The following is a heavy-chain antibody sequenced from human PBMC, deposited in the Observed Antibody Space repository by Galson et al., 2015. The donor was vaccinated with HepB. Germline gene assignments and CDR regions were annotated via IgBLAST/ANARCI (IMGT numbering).Heavy chain of an antibody. CDR2: IIPIFGTA. Sequence: SVKVSCKASGGTFSSYAISWVRQAPGQGLEWMGGIIPIFGTANYAQKFQGRVTITADESTSTAYMELSSLRSEDTAVYYCARSPRYCSSTSCYMPDGYFDYWGQGTLVTVSS. J-gene: IGHJ4*02. CDR3: ARSPRYCSSTSCYMPDGYFDY. D-gene: IGHD2-2*02. V-gene: IGHV1-69*13. CDR1: GGTFSSYA.